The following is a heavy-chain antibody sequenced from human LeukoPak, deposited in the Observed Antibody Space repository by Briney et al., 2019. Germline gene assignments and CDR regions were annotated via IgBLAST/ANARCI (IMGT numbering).Heavy chain of an antibody. CDR3: ARDAVVATDY. D-gene: IGHD2-15*01. V-gene: IGHV3-21*01. CDR1: GFTFSSYS. CDR2: ISSSSSYI. J-gene: IGHJ4*02. Sequence: PGGSLRLSCGASGFTFSSYSMNWVRQAPGKGLEWVSSISSSSSYIYYADSVKGRFTISRDNAKNSLYLQMNSLRAEDTAVYYCARDAVVATDYWGQGTLVTVSS.